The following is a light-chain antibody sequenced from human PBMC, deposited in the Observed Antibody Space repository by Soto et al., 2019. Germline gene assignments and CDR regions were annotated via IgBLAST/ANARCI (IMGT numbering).Light chain of an antibody. CDR2: AAS. Sequence: AIQMTQSPSSLSASVGDRVTITCRASQRIRNDLGWYQQKPGKAPKLLIYAASSLQSGVPSRFSGSGSGTDFTLTITSLQPEDFATYYCLQDYNYPWTFGQGTKVEIK. CDR3: LQDYNYPWT. V-gene: IGKV1-6*01. CDR1: QRIRND. J-gene: IGKJ1*01.